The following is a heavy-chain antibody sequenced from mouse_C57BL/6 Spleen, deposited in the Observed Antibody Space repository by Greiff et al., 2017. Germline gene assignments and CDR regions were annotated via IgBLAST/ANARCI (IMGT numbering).Heavy chain of an antibody. Sequence: QVQLQQPGAELVKPGASVKLSCKASGYTFTSYWMQWVKQRPGQGLEWIGEIDPSDSNTNYNQKFKGKATLTVDTSSSTAYMQLSSLTSEDSAVYYCARGGEGRYFDVWGTGTTVTVSS. CDR3: ARGGEGRYFDV. V-gene: IGHV1-50*01. CDR2: IDPSDSNT. CDR1: GYTFTSYW. J-gene: IGHJ1*03.